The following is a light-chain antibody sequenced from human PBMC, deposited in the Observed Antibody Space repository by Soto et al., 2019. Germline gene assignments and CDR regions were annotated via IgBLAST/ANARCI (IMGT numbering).Light chain of an antibody. Sequence: QSVLTQPASVSGSPRQSITISCTGTSSDIGGYNYVSWYQQHPGKAPKLMIYDVSNRPSGVSNRFSGSKSGNTASLTISGLQAEDEADYYCSSYTYSSTLVVFGGGTKVTVL. CDR2: DVS. V-gene: IGLV2-14*01. CDR1: SSDIGGYNY. CDR3: SSYTYSSTLVV. J-gene: IGLJ2*01.